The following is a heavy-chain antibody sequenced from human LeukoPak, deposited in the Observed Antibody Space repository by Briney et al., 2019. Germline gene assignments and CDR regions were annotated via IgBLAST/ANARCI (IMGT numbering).Heavy chain of an antibody. CDR1: GGYISSYY. J-gene: IGHJ4*02. D-gene: IGHD3-9*01. CDR3: ARSKDILTGYCFDY. Sequence: PSETLSLTCTVSGGYISSYYWSWIRQPPGKGLEWIGYIYYSGSTNYNPSLKSRVTISVDTSKNQFSLKLSSVTAADTAVYYCARSKDILTGYCFDYWSQGTLVTVSS. V-gene: IGHV4-59*01. CDR2: IYYSGST.